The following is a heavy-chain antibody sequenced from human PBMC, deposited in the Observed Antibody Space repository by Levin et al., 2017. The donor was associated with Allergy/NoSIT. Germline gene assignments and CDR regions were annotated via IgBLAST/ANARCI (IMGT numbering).Heavy chain of an antibody. Sequence: SGPTLVNPTETLTLTCTFSGFSLKPIGVGVGWIRPPPGKALEWLALIRWDEDEVYSPSLKNRLTIFKDTSKNLVILTMANMDPVDTATYDCAQQVIAAPVVGAMAGWSQGTWVTVSS. D-gene: IGHD2-15*01. CDR1: GFSLKPIGVG. V-gene: IGHV2-5*02. J-gene: IGHJ3*01. CDR3: AQQVIAAPVVGAMAG. CDR2: IRWDEDE.